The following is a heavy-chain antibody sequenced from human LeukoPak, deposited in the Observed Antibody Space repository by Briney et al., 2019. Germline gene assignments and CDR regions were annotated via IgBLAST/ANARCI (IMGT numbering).Heavy chain of an antibody. J-gene: IGHJ4*02. Sequence: PGGSLRFSCAASGFSFSAYSMTWVRQAPGKGLEWLSYISSSSSAIYYADSVKGRFTISRDNAKNSLYLQMNSLRAEDTAFYYCASRQDYWGQGTLVTVSS. CDR2: ISSSSSAI. CDR1: GFSFSAYS. CDR3: ASRQDY. V-gene: IGHV3-48*01.